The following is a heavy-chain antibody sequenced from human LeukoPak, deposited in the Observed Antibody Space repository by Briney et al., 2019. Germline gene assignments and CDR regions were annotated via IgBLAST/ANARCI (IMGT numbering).Heavy chain of an antibody. CDR2: ISGSGGST. D-gene: IGHD6-6*01. J-gene: IGHJ4*02. V-gene: IGHV3-23*01. CDR3: AKDKGSIAARPAPSY. CDR1: GFTVSTYY. Sequence: GGSLRLSCAASGFTVSTYYMGWVRQAPGKGLEWVSAISGSGGSTYYADSVKGRFTISRDNSKNTLYLQMNSLRAEDTAVYYCAKDKGSIAARPAPSYWGQGTLVTVSS.